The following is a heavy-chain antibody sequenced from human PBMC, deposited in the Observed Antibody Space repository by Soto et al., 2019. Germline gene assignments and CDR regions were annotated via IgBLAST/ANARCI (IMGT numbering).Heavy chain of an antibody. Sequence: QVQLVQSGSEVKKPGSSVKVSCKASGGSFSSNPISWVRQAPGQGLEWMAGIIPIFATVHYAQKFQGRVTITADESTSTAEMELTSLRSEDTAVYFCARGGRGYSSAPRYYFDYWGQGTLVTVS. CDR3: ARGGRGYSSAPRYYFDY. CDR1: GGSFSSNP. J-gene: IGHJ4*02. CDR2: IIPIFATV. V-gene: IGHV1-69*01. D-gene: IGHD5-18*01.